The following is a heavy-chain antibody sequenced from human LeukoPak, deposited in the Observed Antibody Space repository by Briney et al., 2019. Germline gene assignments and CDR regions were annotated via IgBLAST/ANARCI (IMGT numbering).Heavy chain of an antibody. V-gene: IGHV3-7*04. D-gene: IGHD3-10*01. CDR1: GFTFSNYW. Sequence: GGSLRLSCAASGFTFSNYWMSWVRQAPGKGLEWVAKIKQDGSEKYYVDSVKGRFTISRDNAKNSLYLQMNSLRAEDTAVYYCARDRALFDPWGQGTLVTVSS. CDR3: ARDRALFDP. CDR2: IKQDGSEK. J-gene: IGHJ5*02.